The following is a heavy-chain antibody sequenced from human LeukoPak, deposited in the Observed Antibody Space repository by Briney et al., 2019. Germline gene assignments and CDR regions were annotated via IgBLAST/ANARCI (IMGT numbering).Heavy chain of an antibody. J-gene: IGHJ4*02. V-gene: IGHV1-69*01. CDR1: GGTFSSYA. CDR3: ATYYFDSSGYFFFNKFDY. D-gene: IGHD3-22*01. CDR2: IIPIFGTA. Sequence: SVKVSCKASGGTFSSYAISWVRQAPGQGLEWMGGIIPIFGTANYAQKFQGRVTITADESTSTACMELSSLRSEDTAMYYCATYYFDSSGYFFFNKFDYWGQGTPVTVSS.